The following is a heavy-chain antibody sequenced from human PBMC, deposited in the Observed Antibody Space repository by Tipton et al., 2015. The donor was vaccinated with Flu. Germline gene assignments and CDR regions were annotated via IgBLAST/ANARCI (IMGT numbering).Heavy chain of an antibody. CDR1: GYSFSSDW. V-gene: IGHV5-51*03. D-gene: IGHD2-2*01. Sequence: QSGPEVKEPGKSLKISCKGSGYSFSSDWIGWVRQMPGKGLEWMGIIFAGDSHATYSPSFQGQVTISVDKSINTAYLQWSSLKASDAAIYYCVRPQITYGIPAEFFFYYWGQGTLVTVSS. J-gene: IGHJ4*02. CDR2: IFAGDSHA. CDR3: VRPQITYGIPAEFFFYY.